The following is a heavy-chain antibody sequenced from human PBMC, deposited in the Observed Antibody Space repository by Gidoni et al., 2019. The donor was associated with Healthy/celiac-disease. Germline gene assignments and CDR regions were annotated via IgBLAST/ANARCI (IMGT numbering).Heavy chain of an antibody. Sequence: QVQLVQSGAEVKKPGSSVKVSCTAPGGTFSSYAISRVRQAPGQGLEWMGGIIPNFGTANYEQKFQGRVTITADKSTSTAYMELSSLRSEDTDVYYCARGDATFDYWGQGTLVTVSS. J-gene: IGHJ4*02. CDR3: ARGDATFDY. CDR1: GGTFSSYA. CDR2: IIPNFGTA. D-gene: IGHD2-2*01. V-gene: IGHV1-69*06.